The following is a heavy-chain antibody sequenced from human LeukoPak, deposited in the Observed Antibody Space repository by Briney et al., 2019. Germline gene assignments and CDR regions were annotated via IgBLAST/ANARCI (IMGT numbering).Heavy chain of an antibody. CDR3: AKSRLTPHP. D-gene: IGHD2-15*01. J-gene: IGHJ5*02. CDR1: GFTFSNSD. Sequence: GGSLRLFCAASGFTFSNSDMSWVRQAPGKGLEWVSGIVGSGSSTFYADSVMGRFTVSRDNSKNTPYLQMSSLRADATAVYDCAKSRLTPHPWGQGTLVTVSS. V-gene: IGHV3-23*01. CDR2: IVGSGSST.